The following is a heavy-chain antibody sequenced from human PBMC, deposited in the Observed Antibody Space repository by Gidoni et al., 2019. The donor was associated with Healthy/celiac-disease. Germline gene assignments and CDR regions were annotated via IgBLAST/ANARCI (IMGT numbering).Heavy chain of an antibody. J-gene: IGHJ4*02. CDR1: GFTFSSYA. Sequence: EVQLLESGGGLVQPGGSLRLSCAASGFTFSSYAMSWVRQAPGKGLEWVSAISGSGGRTYYADPVKGRFTISRDNSKNTLYLQMNSLRAEDTAVYYCAKVISRGSSSLYYWGQGTLVTVSS. V-gene: IGHV3-23*01. CDR3: AKVISRGSSSLYY. D-gene: IGHD6-6*01. CDR2: ISGSGGRT.